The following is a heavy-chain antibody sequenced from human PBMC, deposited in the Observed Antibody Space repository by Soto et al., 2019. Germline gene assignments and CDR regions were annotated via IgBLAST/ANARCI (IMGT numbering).Heavy chain of an antibody. V-gene: IGHV3-23*01. J-gene: IGHJ3*01. Sequence: PGGSLRLSCAASGFMFSAYWMSWVRQAPGKGLEWVSVIGGRGNSAYYADSVQGRFTISRDNSKSTLSLQMGSLTADDTAIYSCVREGRGSFDFWGRGTMVTASS. D-gene: IGHD5-12*01. CDR3: VREGRGSFDF. CDR2: IGGRGNSA. CDR1: GFMFSAYW.